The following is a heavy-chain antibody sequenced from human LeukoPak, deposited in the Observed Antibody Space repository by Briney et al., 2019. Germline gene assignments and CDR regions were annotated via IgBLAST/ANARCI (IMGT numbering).Heavy chain of an antibody. V-gene: IGHV3-11*05. Sequence: PGGSLRLSCAASGFTFSDDYMNWIRQAPGKGLEWVSYISGSGSYTNYADSAKGRFTISRDNAKNSLYLQMNSLRAEDTAVYYCARGESFSSGWPYYFDFWGQGALVTVSS. CDR1: GFTFSDDY. CDR3: ARGESFSSGWPYYFDF. D-gene: IGHD6-19*01. CDR2: ISGSGSYT. J-gene: IGHJ4*02.